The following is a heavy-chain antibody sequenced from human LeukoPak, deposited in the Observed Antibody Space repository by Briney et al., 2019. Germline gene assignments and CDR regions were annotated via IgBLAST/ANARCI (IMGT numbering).Heavy chain of an antibody. CDR3: ARDAGYCSGGSCYYYGMDV. J-gene: IGHJ6*02. D-gene: IGHD2-15*01. CDR1: GFTFSSYS. V-gene: IGHV3-21*01. CDR2: ISSSSSYI. Sequence: GGSLRLSCGASGFTFSSYSMNWVRKAPGKGLEWVSSISSSSSYIYYADSVKGRFTISRDNAKNSLYLQMNSLRAEDTAVYYCARDAGYCSGGSCYYYGMDVWGQGTTVTVSS.